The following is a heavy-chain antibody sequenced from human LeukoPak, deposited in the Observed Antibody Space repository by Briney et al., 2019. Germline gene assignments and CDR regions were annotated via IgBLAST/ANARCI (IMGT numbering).Heavy chain of an antibody. CDR3: ARGLGSGRHAFDI. D-gene: IGHD3-10*01. V-gene: IGHV3-48*01. Sequence: GGSLRLSCAASGFTFSSYSMNWVRQAPGKGLEWVSYISSSSSTIYYADSVKGRFTITRDNAKNSLYLQMNSLRAEDTAVYYCARGLGSGRHAFDIWGQGTMVTVSS. J-gene: IGHJ3*02. CDR1: GFTFSSYS. CDR2: ISSSSSTI.